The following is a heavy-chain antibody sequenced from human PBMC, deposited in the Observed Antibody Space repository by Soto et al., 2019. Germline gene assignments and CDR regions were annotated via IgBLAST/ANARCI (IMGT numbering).Heavy chain of an antibody. V-gene: IGHV3-33*01. CDR3: ARDLATLVAATLDYYYYGMDV. CDR1: GFTFSSYG. D-gene: IGHD2-15*01. Sequence: PGGSLRLSCAASGFTFSSYGMHWVRQAPGKGLEWVAVIWYDGSNKYYADSVKGRFTISRDNSKNTLYLQMNSLRAEDTAVYYCARDLATLVAATLDYYYYGMDVWGQGTTVTVSS. CDR2: IWYDGSNK. J-gene: IGHJ6*02.